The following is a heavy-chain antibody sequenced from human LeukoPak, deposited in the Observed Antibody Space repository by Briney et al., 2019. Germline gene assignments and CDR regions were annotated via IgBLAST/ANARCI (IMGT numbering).Heavy chain of an antibody. CDR3: ARDRWGGYCSSTICDAFDI. V-gene: IGHV3-21*01. Sequence: PGGSLRLSCAASGFTLSSSAMNWVRQAPGKGLEWVSSINNVASHIYYAGSVRGRFTISRDNAKNSVYLQMNSLRAEDTAVYYCARDRWGGYCSSTICDAFDIWGQGTMVTVS. CDR2: INNVASHI. J-gene: IGHJ3*02. D-gene: IGHD2-2*01. CDR1: GFTLSSSA.